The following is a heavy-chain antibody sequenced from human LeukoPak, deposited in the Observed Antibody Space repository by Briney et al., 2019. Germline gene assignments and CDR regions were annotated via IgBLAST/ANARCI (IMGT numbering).Heavy chain of an antibody. V-gene: IGHV3-48*04. CDR3: ARVSRGYYYYYGMDV. CDR2: IGGFGDLK. J-gene: IGHJ6*02. Sequence: HPGGSLRLSCAGSGFTFSSYSMHWVRQAPGKGLEWVSHIGGFGDLKNYADSVKGRFTISRDNAKNSLFLQMNSLRAEDTAVYYCARVSRGYYYYYGMDVWGQGTTVTVSS. CDR1: GFTFSSYS.